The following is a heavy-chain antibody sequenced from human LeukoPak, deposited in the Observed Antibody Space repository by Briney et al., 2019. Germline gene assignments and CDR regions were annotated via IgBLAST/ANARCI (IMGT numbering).Heavy chain of an antibody. CDR1: GNTFTDYY. Sequence: GASVKVSCKASGNTFTDYYMHWVRQAPGQGLEWMGWINPNSGGTNYAQKFQGRVTMTRDTSISTAYMELGRLRSDDTAVYYCARWPVTGDDAFDIWGQGTMVTVSS. CDR2: INPNSGGT. CDR3: ARWPVTGDDAFDI. J-gene: IGHJ3*02. V-gene: IGHV1-2*02. D-gene: IGHD7-27*01.